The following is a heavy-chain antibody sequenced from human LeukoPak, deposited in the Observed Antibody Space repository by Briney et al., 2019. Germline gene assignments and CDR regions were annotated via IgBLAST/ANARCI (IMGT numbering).Heavy chain of an antibody. CDR3: AREGPYSDSSRSRFDY. Sequence: ASVKVSCKAPGYTFTNYYIHWVRQAPGQGLEWTGIINPSGGSTSYAQKFQSRVTMTRDTSTSTVYMELSSLRSEDTAVYYCAREGPYSDSSRSRFDYWGQGTLVTVSS. CDR1: GYTFTNYY. V-gene: IGHV1-46*01. CDR2: INPSGGST. D-gene: IGHD6-6*01. J-gene: IGHJ4*02.